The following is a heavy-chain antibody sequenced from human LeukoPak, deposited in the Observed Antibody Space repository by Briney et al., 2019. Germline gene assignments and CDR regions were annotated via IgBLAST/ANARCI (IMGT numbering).Heavy chain of an antibody. CDR2: IYYSGST. V-gene: IGHV4-39*01. J-gene: IGHJ3*02. Sequence: SETLSLTCTVSGGSISSSSYYWGWIRQPPGKGLEWIGSIYYSGSTYYNPSLKSRVTISVDTSKNQFSPKLSSVTAADTAVYYCARGPYKYDGSGAFDIWGQGTMVTVSS. CDR1: GGSISSSSYY. CDR3: ARGPYKYDGSGAFDI. D-gene: IGHD3-22*01.